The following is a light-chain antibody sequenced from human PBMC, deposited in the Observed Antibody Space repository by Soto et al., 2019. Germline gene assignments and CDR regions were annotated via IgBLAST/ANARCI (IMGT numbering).Light chain of an antibody. CDR1: QSISSY. Sequence: EIVLTQSPATLSLSPGERATLSCRASQSISSYLAWYQQKPDQAPRLLIYDASNRATGIPARFSGSGSGTDFPLTISSLEPEDFAVYYCHQRSTWPFTFGPGTTVDIK. J-gene: IGKJ3*01. CDR2: DAS. CDR3: HQRSTWPFT. V-gene: IGKV3-11*01.